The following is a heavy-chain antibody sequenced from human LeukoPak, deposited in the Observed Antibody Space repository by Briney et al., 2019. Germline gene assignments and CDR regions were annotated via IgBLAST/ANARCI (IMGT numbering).Heavy chain of an antibody. V-gene: IGHV1-18*01. CDR1: GYTFTSYG. J-gene: IGHJ4*02. D-gene: IGHD3-3*01. CDR2: ISAYNGNT. Sequence: ASVKVSCKASGYTFTSYGISWVRQAPGQGLEWMGWISAYNGNTNYAQKLQGRVTMTTDTSTSTAYMELRSLRSDDTAVYYCARVPTRRFLERPDFDYWGQGTLVTVS. CDR3: ARVPTRRFLERPDFDY.